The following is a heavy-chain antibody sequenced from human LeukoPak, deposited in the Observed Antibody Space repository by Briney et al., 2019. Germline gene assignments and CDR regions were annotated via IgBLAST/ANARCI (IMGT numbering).Heavy chain of an antibody. V-gene: IGHV3-66*01. D-gene: IGHD3-3*01. CDR3: ARAPHLAGVAAFDF. CDR2: IYGGGGT. CDR1: GFSVTSSY. Sequence: GGSLRLSCTASGFSVTSSYMTWVRQAPGKGLEWVSVIYGGGGTYYADSVKGRFTVSRDNFRDTLYLQMNSLRGDDSAVYYCARAPHLAGVAAFDFWGQGTLVSVSS. J-gene: IGHJ4*02.